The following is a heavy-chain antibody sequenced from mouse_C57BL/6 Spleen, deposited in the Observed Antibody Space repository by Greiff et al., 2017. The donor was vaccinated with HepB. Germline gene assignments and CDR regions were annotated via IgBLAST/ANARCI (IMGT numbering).Heavy chain of an antibody. Sequence: QVQLKQPGAELVMPGASVKLSCKASGYTFTSYWMHWVKQRPGQGLEWIGEIDPSDSYTNYNQKFKGKSTLTVDKSSSTAYMQLSSLTSEDSAVYYCARFYDGYLDYWGQGTTLTVSS. CDR2: IDPSDSYT. CDR1: GYTFTSYW. D-gene: IGHD2-3*01. J-gene: IGHJ2*01. CDR3: ARFYDGYLDY. V-gene: IGHV1-69*01.